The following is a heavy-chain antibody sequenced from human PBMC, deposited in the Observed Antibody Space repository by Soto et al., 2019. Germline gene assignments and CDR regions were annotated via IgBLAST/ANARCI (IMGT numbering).Heavy chain of an antibody. CDR3: PKGTAEAYKGFDS. V-gene: IGHV3-30*18. CDR1: GFTFSAYG. CDR2: ISHDGSDR. D-gene: IGHD6-19*01. J-gene: IGHJ5*01. Sequence: QVELVESGGGVVQPGRSLRLSCEASGFTFSAYGMHWVRQAPGKGLEWVAAISHDGSDRYYADSVKGRFTISRDNSKNTLYLQMNSVRSEDTAIYDGPKGTAEAYKGFDSWGQGTLVTVSS.